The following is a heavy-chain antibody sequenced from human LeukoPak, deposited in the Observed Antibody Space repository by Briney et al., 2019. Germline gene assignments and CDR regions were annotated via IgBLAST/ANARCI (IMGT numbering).Heavy chain of an antibody. V-gene: IGHV1-2*02. D-gene: IGHD3-16*02. CDR1: GYTFTGYY. J-gene: IGHJ4*02. CDR3: ARGGYDYVWGSYRYLLNIDY. Sequence: ASVKVSCKASGYTFTGYYMHWVRQAPGQGLEWMGWVNPNSGDTNYTQKFQGRVTMTRDTSISTAYMELSRLRSDDTAVYYCARGGYDYVWGSYRYLLNIDYWGQGTLVIVSS. CDR2: VNPNSGDT.